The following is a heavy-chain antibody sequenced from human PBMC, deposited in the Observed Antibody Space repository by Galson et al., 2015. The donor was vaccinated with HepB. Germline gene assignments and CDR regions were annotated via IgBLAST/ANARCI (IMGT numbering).Heavy chain of an antibody. V-gene: IGHV2-5*02. CDR3: AHSRPEQWLYQPLFDY. CDR2: IYWDDDK. CDR1: GFSLSTSGVG. J-gene: IGHJ4*02. Sequence: PALVKPTQTLTLTCTFSGFSLSTSGVGVGWIRQPPGKALEWLALIYWDDDKRYSPSLKSRLTITKDTSKNQVALTMTNMDPVDTATYFCAHSRPEQWLYQPLFDYWGQGTLVTVSS. D-gene: IGHD6-19*01.